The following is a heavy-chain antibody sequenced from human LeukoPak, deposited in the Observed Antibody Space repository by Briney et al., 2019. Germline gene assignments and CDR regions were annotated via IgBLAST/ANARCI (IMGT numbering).Heavy chain of an antibody. V-gene: IGHV1-69*04. CDR2: IIPIIGIV. J-gene: IGHJ6*02. D-gene: IGHD5-12*01. Sequence: SVTVSYKPSGGTFIRYAISWVRQAPGQGLEWMGRIIPIIGIVNYAQKFQGRVTITADKSTSTAYMELSSLRSEDTAVYYCARVPSGYTPNANYYYYGMDVWGQGTTVSVSS. CDR3: ARVPSGYTPNANYYYYGMDV. CDR1: GGTFIRYA.